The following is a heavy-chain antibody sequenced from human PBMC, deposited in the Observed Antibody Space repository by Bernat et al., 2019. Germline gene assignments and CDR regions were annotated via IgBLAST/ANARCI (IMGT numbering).Heavy chain of an antibody. Sequence: QVQLQESGPGLVKPSETLSLTCTVSGGSISSYYWSWIRQPPGKGLEWIGYIYYSGSTNYNPSLKSRVTISVDTSKNQFSLKLCSVTAADTAVYYCARWPLGAGGDAFDIWGQGTMVTVSS. CDR1: GGSISSYY. J-gene: IGHJ3*02. D-gene: IGHD3-10*01. CDR3: ARWPLGAGGDAFDI. CDR2: IYYSGST. V-gene: IGHV4-59*01.